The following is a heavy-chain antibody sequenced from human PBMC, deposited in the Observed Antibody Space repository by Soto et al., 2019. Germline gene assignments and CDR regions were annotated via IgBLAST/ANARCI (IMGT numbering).Heavy chain of an antibody. CDR1: GGTFSSYT. CDR3: TSDHAMIYGDPLFQH. J-gene: IGHJ4*02. Sequence: QVQLMQSGTEVTKPGSSVKVSCRASGGTFSSYTFNWVRQAPGQGLEWMGRIITIVDKTHYAESFQGRVTVTADGSINTVYLELSGLRSEDTAMYYCTSDHAMIYGDPLFQHWGQGTLVTVSS. D-gene: IGHD4-17*01. V-gene: IGHV1-69*02. CDR2: IITIVDKT.